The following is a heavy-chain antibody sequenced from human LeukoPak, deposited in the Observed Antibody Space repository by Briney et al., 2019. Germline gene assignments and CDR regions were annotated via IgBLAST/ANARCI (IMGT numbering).Heavy chain of an antibody. CDR1: GFTFSSYG. CDR3: AKDRTAGYDGLVDY. V-gene: IGHV3-30*02. D-gene: IGHD5-12*01. Sequence: GSLRLSCAASGFTFSSYGMHWVRQAPGKGLEWVAVIWFDGSNKYYADSVKGRFTISRDNSKNTLYLQMNSLRAEDTAVYYCAKDRTAGYDGLVDYWGQGTLVTVSS. CDR2: IWFDGSNK. J-gene: IGHJ4*02.